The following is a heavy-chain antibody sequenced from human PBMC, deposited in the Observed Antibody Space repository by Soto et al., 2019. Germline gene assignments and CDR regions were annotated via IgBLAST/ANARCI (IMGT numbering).Heavy chain of an antibody. CDR3: ASGKWSLDY. CDR1: GISLSDNY. Sequence: VGSLRLSCVASGISLSDNYMAWIRQAPGKGLEWLSYISNSDYTTYYTDSVKGRFTISRDNAKNSLYLQLNGLRVEDTAVYYCASGKWSLDYWGQGILVTVSS. V-gene: IGHV3-11*01. J-gene: IGHJ4*02. D-gene: IGHD2-15*01. CDR2: ISNSDYTT.